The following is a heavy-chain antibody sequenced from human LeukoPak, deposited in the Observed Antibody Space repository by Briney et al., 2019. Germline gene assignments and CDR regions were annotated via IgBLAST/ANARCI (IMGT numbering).Heavy chain of an antibody. CDR2: IWYDGSNK. V-gene: IGHV3-33*02. Sequence: GRSLRLSCAASGFTFSSYGMHWVRQAPGKGLEWVAVIWYDGSNKYYADSARGRFTISRDNSKNTLFLQMDSLRAEDTAVYYCARDWQHMATVIYYFDYWGQGTLVTVSS. J-gene: IGHJ4*02. CDR3: ARDWQHMATVIYYFDY. CDR1: GFTFSSYG. D-gene: IGHD4-17*01.